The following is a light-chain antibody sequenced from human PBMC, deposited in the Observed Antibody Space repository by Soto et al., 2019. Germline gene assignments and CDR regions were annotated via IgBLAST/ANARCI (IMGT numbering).Light chain of an antibody. V-gene: IGLV1-51*01. CDR2: DNN. CDR1: SSNIGNNY. Sequence: QSVLTQPPSVSAAPGQTVTISCSGSSSNIGNNYVSWYQQLPGTANKLLIYDNNKRPSGIPDRFSGSKSGTSATLGITGLQTGDEAEYYCGTWDSSLSALFGGGTKLTVL. J-gene: IGLJ2*01. CDR3: GTWDSSLSAL.